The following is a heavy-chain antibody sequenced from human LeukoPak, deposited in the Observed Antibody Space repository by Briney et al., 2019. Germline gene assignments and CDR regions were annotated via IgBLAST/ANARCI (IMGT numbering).Heavy chain of an antibody. CDR3: ARDWEDYGDYEYYYYMDV. Sequence: SETLSLTCAVYGGSFSGYYWSWIRQPPGKGLERIGEINHSGSTNYNPSLKSRGTISVDTSKNPCSLELSSVTAADTAVYYCARDWEDYGDYEYYYYMDVWGKGTTVTVSS. CDR2: INHSGST. V-gene: IGHV4-34*01. CDR1: GGSFSGYY. J-gene: IGHJ6*03. D-gene: IGHD4-17*01.